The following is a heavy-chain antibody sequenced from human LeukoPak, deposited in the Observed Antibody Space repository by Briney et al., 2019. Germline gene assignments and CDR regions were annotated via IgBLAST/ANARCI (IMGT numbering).Heavy chain of an antibody. Sequence: GGSLRLSCAASGFTFSSYGMHWVRQAPGKGLGWVAVISYDGSNKYYADSVKGRFTISRDNSKNTLYLQMNSLRAEDTAVYYCAKDLRSNSSSWYWCFDYWGQGTLVTVSS. V-gene: IGHV3-30*18. CDR1: GFTFSSYG. CDR2: ISYDGSNK. D-gene: IGHD6-13*01. CDR3: AKDLRSNSSSWYWCFDY. J-gene: IGHJ4*02.